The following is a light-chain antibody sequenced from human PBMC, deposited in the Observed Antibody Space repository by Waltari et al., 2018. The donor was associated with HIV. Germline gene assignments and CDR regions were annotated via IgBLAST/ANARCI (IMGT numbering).Light chain of an antibody. CDR1: RRDIGRSQY. J-gene: IGLJ2*01. Sequence: QSALTQPASVSGSPGHSITISCTGTRRDIGRSQYVSWYQPHPDKAPKLIIFEVNSRPSGVSTRFSGSKSGNTASLIISGLQAEDEADYYCTSDTSRKTLIFGGGTKVTVL. CDR3: TSDTSRKTLI. CDR2: EVN. V-gene: IGLV2-14*01.